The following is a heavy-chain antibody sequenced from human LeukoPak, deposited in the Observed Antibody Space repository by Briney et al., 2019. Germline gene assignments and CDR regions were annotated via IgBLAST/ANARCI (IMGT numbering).Heavy chain of an antibody. J-gene: IGHJ4*02. CDR2: ISSSSSYI. D-gene: IGHD5-18*01. Sequence: GRSLRLSCAASGFTVSSNYMSWVRQAPGKGLEWVSSISSSSSYIYYADSVKGRFTISRDNSKNTLYLQMNSLRAEDTAVYYCAKDYGDNYGLYYFDYWGQGTLVTVSS. CDR1: GFTVSSNY. V-gene: IGHV3-21*04. CDR3: AKDYGDNYGLYYFDY.